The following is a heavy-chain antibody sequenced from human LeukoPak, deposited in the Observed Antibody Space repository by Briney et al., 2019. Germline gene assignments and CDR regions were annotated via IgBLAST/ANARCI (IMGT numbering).Heavy chain of an antibody. CDR3: ARGTYGGNS. D-gene: IGHD4-23*01. J-gene: IGHJ4*02. V-gene: IGHV3-11*01. CDR1: GFTFSDHY. CDR2: VSSGGGTT. Sequence: PGGSLRLSCAASGFTFSDHYMSWIRQAPGKGLEWVSYVSSGGGTTYYADSVKGRFTISRDNAKNSLYLQMNSLRAEDTAVYYCARGTYGGNSWGRGTLVTVSS.